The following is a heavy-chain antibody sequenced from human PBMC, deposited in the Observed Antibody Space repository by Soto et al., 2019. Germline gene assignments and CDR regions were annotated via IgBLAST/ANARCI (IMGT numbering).Heavy chain of an antibody. CDR1: GFSLSTSAEG. D-gene: IGHD2-15*01. CDR3: AYKGGRGAAMDV. CDR2: IYWDDDD. V-gene: IGHV2-5*02. Sequence: QITLKESGPTLVKPTQTLTLTYTFSGFSLSTSAEGVAWIRQPPGKALEWLALIYWDDDDRYSSFLTSRLTIAKDTSRSPLVIEMTNMDPRHTPKYFCAYKGGRGAAMDVWGQGTTVTVSS. J-gene: IGHJ6*02.